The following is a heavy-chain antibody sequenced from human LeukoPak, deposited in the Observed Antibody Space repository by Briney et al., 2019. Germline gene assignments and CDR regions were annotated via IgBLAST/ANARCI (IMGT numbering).Heavy chain of an antibody. V-gene: IGHV3-48*02. Sequence: GGSLRLSCAASGFTFSSYSMNWVRQAPGKGLEWVSYISSSSSIIYYADSVKGRFTISRDNAKNSLYLQMNSLRDEDTAVYYCARGVAVAGTTGRTLDYWGQGTLVTVSS. CDR1: GFTFSSYS. J-gene: IGHJ4*02. CDR3: ARGVAVAGTTGRTLDY. CDR2: ISSSSSII. D-gene: IGHD6-19*01.